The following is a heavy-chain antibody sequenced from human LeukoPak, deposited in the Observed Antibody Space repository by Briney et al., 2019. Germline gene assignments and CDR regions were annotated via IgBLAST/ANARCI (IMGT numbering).Heavy chain of an antibody. CDR2: VYHNGET. CDR1: GYSITTNYY. D-gene: IGHD1-26*01. J-gene: IGHJ6*03. CDR3: VTPRSWELSDMAV. Sequence: PSETLSLICTVSGYSITTNYYWAWIRQSPGTGLEWIGSVYHNGETYYNPSLKSRVIISVDTSKNEFSLRLTSVTAADTAVYYCVTPRSWELSDMAVWGKGTTVIVSS. V-gene: IGHV4-38-2*02.